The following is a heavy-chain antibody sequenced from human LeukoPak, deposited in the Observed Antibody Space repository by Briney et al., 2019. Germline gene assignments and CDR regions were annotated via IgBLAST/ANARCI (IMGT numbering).Heavy chain of an antibody. J-gene: IGHJ4*02. CDR3: ARVGDGDSSLYDY. V-gene: IGHV1-2*04. D-gene: IGHD5-24*01. CDR1: GYTFTGYY. CDR2: INPNSGGT. Sequence: ASVKVTCKAYGYTFTGYYMHWVRQAPGQGLEWLGWINPNSGGTNYAQKFQGWVTMTRDTSISTAYMELSRLRSDDTAVYYCARVGDGDSSLYDYWGQGTLVTVSS.